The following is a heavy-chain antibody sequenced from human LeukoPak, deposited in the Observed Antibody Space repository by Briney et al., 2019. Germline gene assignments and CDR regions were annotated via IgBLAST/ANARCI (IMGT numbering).Heavy chain of an antibody. CDR1: GFSVSGYW. Sequence: PGGSLRLSCAVSGFSVSGYWMTWVRQAPGKGLEWVANIKQDGSEKNYLDSVKGRFTISRDNSKNTLYLQMNSLRAEDTAVYYCAKRYPRYSSSWYRSRAVLLASGGMDVWGQGTTVTVSS. J-gene: IGHJ6*02. CDR2: IKQDGSEK. V-gene: IGHV3-7*01. CDR3: AKRYPRYSSSWYRSRAVLLASGGMDV. D-gene: IGHD6-13*01.